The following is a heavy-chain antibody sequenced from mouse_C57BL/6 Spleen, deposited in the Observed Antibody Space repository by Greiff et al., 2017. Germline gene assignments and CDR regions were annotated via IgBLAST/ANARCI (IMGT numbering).Heavy chain of an antibody. CDR2: ISSGSSTI. Sequence: EVTVVESGGGLVKPGGSLKLSCAASGFTFSDYGMHWVRQAPETGLEWVAYISSGSSTIYYADTVKGRFTISRDNAKNTLFLQMTSLRSEDTAMYYCARGLTGDYWGQGTTLTVSS. V-gene: IGHV5-17*01. CDR1: GFTFSDYG. D-gene: IGHD4-1*01. CDR3: ARGLTGDY. J-gene: IGHJ2*01.